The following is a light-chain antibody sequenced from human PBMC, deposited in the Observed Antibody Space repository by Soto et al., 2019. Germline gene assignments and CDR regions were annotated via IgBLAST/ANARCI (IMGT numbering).Light chain of an antibody. CDR3: QQYNNWPALT. CDR2: VAS. V-gene: IGKV3-15*01. Sequence: EIVMTQSPATLSASPGERATLSCRASQSVSSNLAWYQQKPGQAPRLLIYVASTRATGIPARFSGGGSGTQFTLTISSLQSEDLTVYYCQQYNNWPALTVGGGTKVEIK. J-gene: IGKJ4*01. CDR1: QSVSSN.